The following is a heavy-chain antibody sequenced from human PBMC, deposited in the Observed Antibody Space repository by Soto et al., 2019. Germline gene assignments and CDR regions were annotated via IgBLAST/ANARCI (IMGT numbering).Heavy chain of an antibody. CDR3: SRARSSSSWDDGMDV. V-gene: IGHV3-21*01. D-gene: IGHD6-6*01. J-gene: IGHJ6*02. CDR1: GFTFSSYS. Sequence: EVQLVESGGGLVKPGGSLRLSCAASGFTFSSYSMNWVRQAPGKGLEWVSSISSSSSYIYYADSVKGRFTISRDNAKNSLSLQMNSLRAEDTAVYYCSRARSSSSWDDGMDVCGQGTTVTVSS. CDR2: ISSSSSYI.